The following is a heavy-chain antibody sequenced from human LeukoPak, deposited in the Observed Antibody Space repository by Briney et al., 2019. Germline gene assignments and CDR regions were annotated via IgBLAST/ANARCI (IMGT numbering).Heavy chain of an antibody. CDR1: GFTVSSNY. V-gene: IGHV3-53*01. Sequence: PGGSLGLSCAASGFTVSSNYMSWVCQAPGKGLEWVSVIYSGGSTYYADSVKGRFTISRDSSKNTLYLQMNSLRAEDTAVYYCARDGWTRWEPRDYYYGMDVWGQGTTVTVSS. CDR3: ARDGWTRWEPRDYYYGMDV. CDR2: IYSGGST. D-gene: IGHD1-26*01. J-gene: IGHJ6*02.